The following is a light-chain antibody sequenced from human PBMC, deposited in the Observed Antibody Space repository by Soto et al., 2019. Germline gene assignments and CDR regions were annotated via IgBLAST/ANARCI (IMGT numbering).Light chain of an antibody. CDR3: CSYASSIYV. CDR2: EGS. V-gene: IGLV2-23*01. Sequence: QSVLTQPASVSGSPGQSITISCSSSDVGSYNVVSWYQQHPGKAPKLMIYEGSKRPSGVSNRFSGSKSGNTASLTISGLQAEDEADYYCCSYASSIYVFGTGTKLTVL. CDR1: SSDVGSYNV. J-gene: IGLJ1*01.